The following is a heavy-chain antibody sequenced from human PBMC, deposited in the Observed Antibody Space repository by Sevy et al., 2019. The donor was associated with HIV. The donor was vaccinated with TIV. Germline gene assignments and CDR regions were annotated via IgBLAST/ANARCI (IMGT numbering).Heavy chain of an antibody. D-gene: IGHD3-3*01. CDR3: ARDCFQGNYDCWSGYYYYYYYYGMDV. Sequence: GGSLRLSCAASGFTFSSYAMHWVRQAPGKGLEWVAVISYDGSNKYYADSVKGRFTISRDNFKDTLYLQMNSLRAEDTAVYYCARDCFQGNYDCWSGYYYYYYYYGMDVWGQGTTVTVSS. CDR1: GFTFSSYA. J-gene: IGHJ6*02. CDR2: ISYDGSNK. V-gene: IGHV3-30*04.